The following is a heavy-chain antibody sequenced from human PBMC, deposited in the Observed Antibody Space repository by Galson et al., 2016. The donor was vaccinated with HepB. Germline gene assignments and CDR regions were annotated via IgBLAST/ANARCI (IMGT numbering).Heavy chain of an antibody. Sequence: SVKVSCKASGYTFTAFAIHWVRQAPGHRLEWMGWINAGNGDTNYSQKFQGRVTITRDTSASTVHMEFSSHISEDTAVYYCAVIGWTVTTVGYFDYWGQGTQVTVSS. CDR2: INAGNGDT. CDR3: AVIGWTVTTVGYFDY. CDR1: GYTFTAFA. V-gene: IGHV1-3*01. J-gene: IGHJ4*02. D-gene: IGHD4-17*01.